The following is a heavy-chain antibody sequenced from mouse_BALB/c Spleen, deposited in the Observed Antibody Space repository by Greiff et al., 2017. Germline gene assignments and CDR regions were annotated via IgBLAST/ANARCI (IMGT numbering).Heavy chain of an antibody. CDR3: ARSDGDYYAMDY. J-gene: IGHJ4*01. V-gene: IGHV5-17*02. Sequence: EVKLMESGGGLVQPGGSRKLSCAASGFTFSSFGMHWVRQAPEKGLEWVAYISSGSSTIYYADTVKGRFTISRDNPKNTLFLQMTSLRSEDTAMYYCARSDGDYYAMDYWGQGTSVTVSS. CDR1: GFTFSSFG. D-gene: IGHD2-13*01. CDR2: ISSGSSTI.